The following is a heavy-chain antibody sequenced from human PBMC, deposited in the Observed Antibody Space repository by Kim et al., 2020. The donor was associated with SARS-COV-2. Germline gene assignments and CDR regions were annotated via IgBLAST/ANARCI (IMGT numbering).Heavy chain of an antibody. J-gene: IGHJ6*02. V-gene: IGHV1-69*13. Sequence: SVKVSCKASGGTFSSYAISWVRQAPGQGLEWMGGIIPIFGTANYAQKFQGRVTITADESTSTAYMELSSLRSEDTAVYYCARDLTRRSGRHYYYYGMDVWGQGTTVTVSS. CDR3: ARDLTRRSGRHYYYYGMDV. CDR2: IIPIFGTA. CDR1: GGTFSSYA. D-gene: IGHD1-26*01.